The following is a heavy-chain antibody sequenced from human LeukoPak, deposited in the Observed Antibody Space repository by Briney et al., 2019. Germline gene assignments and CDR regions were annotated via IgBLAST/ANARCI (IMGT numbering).Heavy chain of an antibody. D-gene: IGHD2-2*01. V-gene: IGHV3-23*01. CDR1: GFTFSSYA. Sequence: PGGSLRLSCGASGFTFSSYAMSWVRQTPGRGLEWVAGVSPSGGRTIYADSAEGRFTISRDNSNDTVYLQLSSLRAEDSALYYCAKVRGFYCSSPACYYYDAWGQGTPVTVSS. CDR2: VSPSGGRT. CDR3: AKVRGFYCSSPACYYYDA. J-gene: IGHJ4*02.